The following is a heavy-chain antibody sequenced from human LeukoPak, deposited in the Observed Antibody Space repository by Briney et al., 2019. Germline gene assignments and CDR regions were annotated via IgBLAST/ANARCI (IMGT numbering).Heavy chain of an antibody. Sequence: SQTLSLTCTVSGGSISRGDYYWSWIRQPPGKGLEWIGYIYYSGSTYYNPSLKSRVTISVDTSKNQFSLKLSSVTAADTAVYYCARATIFTGGIDYWGQGTLVTVSS. J-gene: IGHJ4*02. CDR3: ARATIFTGGIDY. D-gene: IGHD3-3*01. V-gene: IGHV4-30-4*01. CDR2: IYYSGST. CDR1: GGSISRGDYY.